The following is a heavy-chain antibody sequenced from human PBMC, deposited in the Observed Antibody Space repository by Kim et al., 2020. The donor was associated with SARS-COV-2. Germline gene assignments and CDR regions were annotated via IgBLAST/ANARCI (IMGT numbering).Heavy chain of an antibody. J-gene: IGHJ4*02. V-gene: IGHV3-15*01. D-gene: IGHD3-10*01. Sequence: GGSLRLSCAGSGFTFSNAWMNWVRQAPGKGLEWVGRIKSKANGETIDYAAAPVKRRFIISRDDSKNTVFLQMNSLNIEDTAVYYCSTGGPFFDYWGQGILVAVSS. CDR3: STGGPFFDY. CDR1: GFTFSNAW. CDR2: IKSKANGETI.